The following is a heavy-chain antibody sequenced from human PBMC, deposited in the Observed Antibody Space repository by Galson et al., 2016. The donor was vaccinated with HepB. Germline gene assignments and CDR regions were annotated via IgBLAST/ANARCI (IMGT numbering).Heavy chain of an antibody. D-gene: IGHD4-17*01. Sequence: SLRLSCATSGSTFNNYGVNWVRQAPGKGLEWVAVISYDGNNRHYADAVKGRFTISRDSSTNTVYLQMNSLRADDTAVYFCARGRGLLHYYYGMDVWGQGTTVPVSS. V-gene: IGHV3-33*08. CDR2: ISYDGNNR. CDR3: ARGRGLLHYYYGMDV. J-gene: IGHJ6*02. CDR1: GSTFNNYG.